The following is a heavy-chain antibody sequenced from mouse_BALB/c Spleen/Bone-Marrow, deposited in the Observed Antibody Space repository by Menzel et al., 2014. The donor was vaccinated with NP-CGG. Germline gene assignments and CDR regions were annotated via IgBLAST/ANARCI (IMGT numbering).Heavy chain of an antibody. CDR2: INPYNGDT. CDR1: GYSFTGYF. CDR3: GRSKYGNYDAMDY. D-gene: IGHD2-10*02. Sequence: EVQLQQSGPELVKPGASVKISCKASGYSFTGYFMNWVKRSHGKSIEWIGRINPYNGDTFYNQKFKGKATLTVDKSSSTAHMELLSLTSEDSAVYYCGRSKYGNYDAMDYWGQGTSVTVSS. V-gene: IGHV1-37*01. J-gene: IGHJ4*01.